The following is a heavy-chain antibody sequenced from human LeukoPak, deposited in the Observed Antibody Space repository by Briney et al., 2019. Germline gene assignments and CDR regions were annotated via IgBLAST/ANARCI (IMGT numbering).Heavy chain of an antibody. CDR3: AREAYYYDSSGYYWRDRYYGMDV. D-gene: IGHD3-22*01. Sequence: GGSLRLSCVASGFTFSDYSMDWVRQAPGAGLEWISYISKNSGSIDYADSVRGRFTISRDNAKNSLYLQMNSLRAEDTAVYYCAREAYYYDSSGYYWRDRYYGMDVWGQGTTVTVSS. V-gene: IGHV3-48*04. J-gene: IGHJ6*02. CDR2: ISKNSGSI. CDR1: GFTFSDYS.